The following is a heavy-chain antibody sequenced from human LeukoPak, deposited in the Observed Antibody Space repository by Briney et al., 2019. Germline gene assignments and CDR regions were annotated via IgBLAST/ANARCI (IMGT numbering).Heavy chain of an antibody. CDR3: ARVAYSSTWSGLGWLDP. CDR1: GGSFSGYY. V-gene: IGHV4-34*01. J-gene: IGHJ5*02. CDR2: INHSGST. D-gene: IGHD2-2*01. Sequence: PSETLSHTCAVYGGSFSGYYWSWIRQPPGKGLEWIGEINHSGSTNYNPSLKSRVTISVDTSKNQFSLKLSSVTAADTAVYYCARVAYSSTWSGLGWLDPWGQGTLVTVSS.